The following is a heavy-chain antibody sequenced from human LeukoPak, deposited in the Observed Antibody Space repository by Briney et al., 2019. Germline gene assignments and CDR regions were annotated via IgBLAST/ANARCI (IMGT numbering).Heavy chain of an antibody. CDR3: ARDRPWGAAINGMDV. CDR1: GFTFSSYA. CDR2: ISYDGSNK. V-gene: IGHV3-30-3*01. J-gene: IGHJ6*02. Sequence: QSGGSLRLSCAASGFTFSSYAMHWVRQAPGKGLEWVAVISYDGSNKYYADSVKGRFTISRDNSKNTLYLQMNSLRAEDTAVYYCARDRPWGAAINGMDVWGQGTTVTVSS. D-gene: IGHD2-2*02.